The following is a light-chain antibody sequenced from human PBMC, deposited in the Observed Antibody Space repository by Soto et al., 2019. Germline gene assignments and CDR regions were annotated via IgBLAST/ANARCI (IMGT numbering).Light chain of an antibody. J-gene: IGKJ4*01. CDR3: QQYGSSPLT. V-gene: IGKV3-20*01. CDR2: GAS. CDR1: QSVSNNY. Sequence: ENELTQSPGTLSLSPGERATLSCRASQSVSNNYLAWYQQRSGQAPRLVIYGASSRASAVPDRFSGSGSGADFTLTISRLEPEDFAVYYCQQYGSSPLTFGGGTKVDIK.